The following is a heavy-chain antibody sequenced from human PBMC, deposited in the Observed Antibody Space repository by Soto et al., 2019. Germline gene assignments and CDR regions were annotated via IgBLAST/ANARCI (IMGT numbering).Heavy chain of an antibody. CDR1: GGSISSYY. Sequence: PSETLSLTCTVSGGSISSYYWSWIRQPPGKGLEWIGYIYYSGSTNYNPSLKSRVTISVDTSKNQFSLKLSSVTAADTAVDYCARVWGGAFDFWGQGTMVTVSS. J-gene: IGHJ3*01. CDR3: ARVWGGAFDF. V-gene: IGHV4-59*01. D-gene: IGHD3-10*01. CDR2: IYYSGST.